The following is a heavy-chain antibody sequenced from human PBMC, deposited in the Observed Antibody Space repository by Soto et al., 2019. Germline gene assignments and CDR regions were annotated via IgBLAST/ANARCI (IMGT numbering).Heavy chain of an antibody. CDR3: ARGGWYYYYYMDV. J-gene: IGHJ6*03. CDR1: GFTFSSYW. D-gene: IGHD6-19*01. Sequence: GGSLRLSCAASGFTFSSYWMSWVRQAPGKGLEWVANIKQDGSEKYYVDSVKGRFTISRDNAKNSLYLQMNSLRAEDTAVYYCARGGWYYYYYMDVWGKGTTVTVSS. CDR2: IKQDGSEK. V-gene: IGHV3-7*03.